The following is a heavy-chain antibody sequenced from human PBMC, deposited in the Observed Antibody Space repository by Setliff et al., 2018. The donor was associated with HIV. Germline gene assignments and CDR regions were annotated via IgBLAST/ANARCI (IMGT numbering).Heavy chain of an antibody. CDR2: INSDGSSI. CDR3: ASEVCRHSGGYCYDSYAFDI. J-gene: IGHJ3*02. V-gene: IGHV3-74*01. Sequence: PGGSLRLSCAASGFTFTTYWMHWVRQVPGKGLVWVSRINSDGSSIGYADSVKGRFTVSRDDTKNSLYLQMSSLRAEDTAIYYCASEVCRHSGGYCYDSYAFDIWGQGTLVTVSS. D-gene: IGHD3-22*01. CDR1: GFTFTTYW.